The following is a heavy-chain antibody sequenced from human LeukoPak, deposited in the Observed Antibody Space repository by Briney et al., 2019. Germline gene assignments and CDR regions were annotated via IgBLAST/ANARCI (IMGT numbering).Heavy chain of an antibody. V-gene: IGHV4-39*01. Sequence: SETLSLTCTVSGGSISSSSYYWGWIRQPPGKGLEWIGSIYYSGSTYYNPSLKSRVTISVDTSKNQFSLKLSSVTAADTAVYYCARHGGSYSNAFDIWGQGTMVTVSS. CDR3: ARHGGSYSNAFDI. CDR2: IYYSGST. D-gene: IGHD1-26*01. J-gene: IGHJ3*02. CDR1: GGSISSSSYY.